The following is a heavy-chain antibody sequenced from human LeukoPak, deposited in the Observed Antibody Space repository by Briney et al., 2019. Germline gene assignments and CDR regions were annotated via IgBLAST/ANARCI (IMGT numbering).Heavy chain of an antibody. J-gene: IGHJ4*02. CDR2: ISAYNGNT. V-gene: IGHV1-18*01. CDR3: ARGSGYDYAWGTVYPPLDY. CDR1: GYTFTSYG. D-gene: IGHD3-16*01. Sequence: GASVKVSCKASGYTFTSYGISWVRQAPGQGLEWMGWISAYNGNTNYAQKLQGRVTMTIDTSTSTAYMELRSLRSDDTAVYYCARGSGYDYAWGTVYPPLDYWGQGTLVTVSS.